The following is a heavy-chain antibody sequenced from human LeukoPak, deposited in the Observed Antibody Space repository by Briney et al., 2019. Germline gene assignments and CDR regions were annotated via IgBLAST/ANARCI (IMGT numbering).Heavy chain of an antibody. V-gene: IGHV3-23*01. J-gene: IGHJ4*02. D-gene: IGHD3-10*01. CDR1: GFTFSSYG. CDR3: AKDRWFGESTPYYFDY. Sequence: GGSLRLSCAASGFTFSSYGMSWVRQAPGKGLEWVSAISGSGGSTYYADSVKGRFTISRDNSKNTLYLQMNSLRAEDTAVYYCAKDRWFGESTPYYFDYWGQGTLVTVSS. CDR2: ISGSGGST.